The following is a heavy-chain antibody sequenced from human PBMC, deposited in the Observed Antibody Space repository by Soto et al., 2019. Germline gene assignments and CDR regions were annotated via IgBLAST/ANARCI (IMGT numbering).Heavy chain of an antibody. J-gene: IGHJ5*02. CDR1: GGTFSSYA. Sequence: QVQLVQSGAEVKKPGSSVKVSCKASGGTFSSYAISWVRQAPGQGLEWMGGIIPIFGTANYAQKFQGRVTITADESTSTAYMELSSLRSEDTAVYYCVRPRIWRNDYGDYGWFDPWGQGTLVTVSS. V-gene: IGHV1-69*12. CDR2: IIPIFGTA. CDR3: VRPRIWRNDYGDYGWFDP. D-gene: IGHD4-17*01.